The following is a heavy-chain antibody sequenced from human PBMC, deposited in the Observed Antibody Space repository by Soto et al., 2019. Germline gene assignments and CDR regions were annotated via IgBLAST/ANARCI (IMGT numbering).Heavy chain of an antibody. V-gene: IGHV1-69*08. CDR3: VRDAPIGSVFSGYDAIDS. CDR1: GGTFSTST. CDR2: IIPIFGTG. J-gene: IGHJ4*02. D-gene: IGHD5-12*01. Sequence: QVQLEQSGTEVKKPGSSVKVSCKASGGTFSTSTFTWVRQAPGQGLEWMGRIIPIFGTGDYAPKFQGRVLLTADKSTSTFYLELSGLKAEDTAVFFCVRDAPIGSVFSGYDAIDSWGQGTLVTVSS.